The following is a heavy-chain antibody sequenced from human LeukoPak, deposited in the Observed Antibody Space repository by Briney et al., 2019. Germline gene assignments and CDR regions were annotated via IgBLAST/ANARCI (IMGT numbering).Heavy chain of an antibody. CDR1: GFTFSSYE. D-gene: IGHD1-26*01. CDR2: IGSSGSTI. Sequence: PGGSLRLSCAASGFTFSSYEMNWVRQAPGKGLEWLSYIGSSGSTIYYADSVKGRFTISRDNAKNSLYLQMNSLRAEDTAVYYCARAEWELRYRGQGTLVTVSS. CDR3: ARAEWELRY. J-gene: IGHJ4*02. V-gene: IGHV3-48*03.